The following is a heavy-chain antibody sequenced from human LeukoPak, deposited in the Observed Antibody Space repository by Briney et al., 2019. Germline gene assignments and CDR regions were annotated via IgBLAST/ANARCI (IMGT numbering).Heavy chain of an antibody. D-gene: IGHD2-15*01. V-gene: IGHV3-7*01. CDR2: VKEDGTTK. Sequence: PGGSLRLSCAASGFSFTTYWMSWVRQAPGKGLEWVANVKEDGTTKQYVDSVKGRFTISRDNAKNSLYLQMDSLRAEDTAVYYCVSQEVVPHWGQGTLVPVSS. CDR1: GFSFTTYW. CDR3: VSQEVVPH. J-gene: IGHJ4*02.